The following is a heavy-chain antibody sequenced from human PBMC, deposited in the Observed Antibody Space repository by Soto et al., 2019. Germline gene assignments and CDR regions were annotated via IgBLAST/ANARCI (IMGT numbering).Heavy chain of an antibody. V-gene: IGHV1-18*01. D-gene: IGHD3-16*01. J-gene: IGHJ3*01. Sequence: QVQLVQSGADVKKPGASVKLSCKASGYTFLQYDIVWVLQAPGQGPEWLGRISPSTGKADYPQKFKGRVTMTTDTSTTTAYMEMRSLRPDDTAVYYCSRDQTKGLNDAYDLWGQGTMVNVSS. CDR2: ISPSTGKA. CDR1: GYTFLQYD. CDR3: SRDQTKGLNDAYDL.